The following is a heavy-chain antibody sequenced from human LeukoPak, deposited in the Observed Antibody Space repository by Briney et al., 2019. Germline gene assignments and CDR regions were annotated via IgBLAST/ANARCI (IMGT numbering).Heavy chain of an antibody. Sequence: SETLSLTCTVSGGSISSDYWSWIRQPPGKGLEWIGYINHSGSSNYSPSLKSRVTISVDTSKNQFSLKLTSVTAADTAMYNCARVLMEFGDVYYFDYWGQGTLVTVSS. CDR2: INHSGSS. CDR3: ARVLMEFGDVYYFDY. V-gene: IGHV4-59*01. CDR1: GGSISSDY. J-gene: IGHJ4*02. D-gene: IGHD3-10*01.